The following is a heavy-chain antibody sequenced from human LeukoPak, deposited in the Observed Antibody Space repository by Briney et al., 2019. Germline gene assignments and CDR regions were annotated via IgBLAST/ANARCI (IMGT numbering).Heavy chain of an antibody. CDR1: GFTFSSYA. J-gene: IGHJ2*01. CDR2: ISGSGDST. D-gene: IGHD4-17*01. Sequence: PGGSLRLSCAASGFTFSSYAMTWVRQAPGKGLEWVSAISGSGDSTYYADSVKGRFTTSRDNSKNTLYLQMNSLRAEDTAVYYCAKTPLGVTPGYFDLWGRGTLVTVSS. V-gene: IGHV3-23*01. CDR3: AKTPLGVTPGYFDL.